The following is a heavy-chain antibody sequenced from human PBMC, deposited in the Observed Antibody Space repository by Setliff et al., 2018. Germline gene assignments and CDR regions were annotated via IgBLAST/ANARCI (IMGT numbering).Heavy chain of an antibody. CDR3: ARSSDSGYYHQRDAFDI. D-gene: IGHD3-22*01. V-gene: IGHV1-18*01. CDR2: ISPYNGNT. J-gene: IGHJ3*02. Sequence: ASVKVSCKASGGTFSSYAISWVRQAPGQGLEWMGRISPYNGNTKYAQTVQDRITMATDASTRTSYMELSSLRSDDTAVYFCARSSDSGYYHQRDAFDIWGQGTRVTVSS. CDR1: GGTFSSYA.